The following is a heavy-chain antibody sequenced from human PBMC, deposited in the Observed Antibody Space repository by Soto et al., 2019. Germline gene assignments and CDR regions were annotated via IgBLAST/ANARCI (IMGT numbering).Heavy chain of an antibody. CDR1: GFTSSSYG. Sequence: QVQLVESGGGVVQPGRSLRLSCAASGFTSSSYGMHWVRQAPGKGLEWVAVISYDGSNKYYADSVKGRFTISRDNSKNTLYLQMNSLRAEDTAVYYCAKDGSLRVGATWGLDYWGQGTLVTVSS. CDR2: ISYDGSNK. J-gene: IGHJ4*02. CDR3: AKDGSLRVGATWGLDY. V-gene: IGHV3-30*18. D-gene: IGHD1-26*01.